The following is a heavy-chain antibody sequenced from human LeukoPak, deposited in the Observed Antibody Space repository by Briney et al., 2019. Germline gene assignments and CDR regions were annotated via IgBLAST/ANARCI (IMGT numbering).Heavy chain of an antibody. CDR3: ARPLASTVPQGY. CDR2: ISSSSSYI. J-gene: IGHJ4*02. V-gene: IGHV3-21*01. Sequence: GGSLRLSCAASGFTVSSNYMSWVRQAPGKGLEWVSSISSSSSYIYYADSVKGRFTISRDNAKNSLYLQMNSLRAEDTAVYYCARPLASTVPQGYWGQGTLVTVSS. CDR1: GFTVSSNY. D-gene: IGHD4-17*01.